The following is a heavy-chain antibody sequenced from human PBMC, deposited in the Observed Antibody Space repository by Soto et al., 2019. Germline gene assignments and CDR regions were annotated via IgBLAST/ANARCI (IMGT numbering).Heavy chain of an antibody. CDR1: GGSFSGYY. Sequence: QVQLQQWGAGLLKPSETLSLTCAVYGGSFSGYYWTWIRQPPGTGLEWIGEINHSGSTNYNPSLKSQVTISVDTSKNQFSLKLTSVTAADTAVYYCARDKITGLFDYWGQGTLVNVSS. CDR2: INHSGST. CDR3: ARDKITGLFDY. V-gene: IGHV4-34*01. J-gene: IGHJ4*02. D-gene: IGHD2-8*02.